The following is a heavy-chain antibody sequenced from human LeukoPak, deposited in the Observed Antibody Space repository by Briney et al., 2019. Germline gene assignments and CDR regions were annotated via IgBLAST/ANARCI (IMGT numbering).Heavy chain of an antibody. V-gene: IGHV4-31*03. D-gene: IGHD2-2*02. Sequence: SETLSLTCTVSGGSISSGGYYWSWIRQHPGKGLEWIGYIYYSGSTYYNPSLKSRVTISVDTSKNQFSLKLSSVTAADTAVYYCARVGYCSSTSCYSFGWFAPWGQGTLVTVSS. CDR1: GGSISSGGYY. CDR3: ARVGYCSSTSCYSFGWFAP. J-gene: IGHJ5*02. CDR2: IYYSGST.